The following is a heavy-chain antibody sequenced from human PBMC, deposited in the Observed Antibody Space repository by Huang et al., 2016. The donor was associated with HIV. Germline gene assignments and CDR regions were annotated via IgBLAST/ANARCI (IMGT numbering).Heavy chain of an antibody. Sequence: QVQLVQSGAEVKKPGASVKVSCKASGYTFTSYGISWVRQAPGQGLGWMGWSTAYTWHTNSAQTLQGRVTMPTETSTSTAYMGLRSLRSDDTAVYYCARDRGAVAGTSPGYWGQGTLVTVSS. CDR2: STAYTWHT. CDR3: ARDRGAVAGTSPGY. D-gene: IGHD6-19*01. CDR1: GYTFTSYG. J-gene: IGHJ4*02. V-gene: IGHV1-18*01.